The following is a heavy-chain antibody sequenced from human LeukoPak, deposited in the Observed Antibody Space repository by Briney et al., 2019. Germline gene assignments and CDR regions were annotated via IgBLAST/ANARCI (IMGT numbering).Heavy chain of an antibody. J-gene: IGHJ6*02. CDR3: ARSEQLWLLGVYYYGMDV. V-gene: IGHV4-59*08. Sequence: SETLSLTCTVSGVSISSYYWSWIRQPPGKGLEWIGDIYYSGSTNYNPPLKSRLTISVDTSTNQFSLKLSSVTAADTAVYYCARSEQLWLLGVYYYGMDVWGQGTTVTVSS. CDR1: GVSISSYY. CDR2: IYYSGST. D-gene: IGHD5-18*01.